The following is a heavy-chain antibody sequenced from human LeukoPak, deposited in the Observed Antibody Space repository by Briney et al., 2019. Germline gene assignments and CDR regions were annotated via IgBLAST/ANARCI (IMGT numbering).Heavy chain of an antibody. CDR1: GGSISSGSYY. V-gene: IGHV4-61*02. CDR2: IYTSGST. Sequence: SETQSLTCTVSGGSISSGSYYWSWIRQPAGKGLEWIGRIYTSGSTNYNPSLKSRVTISVDTSKNQFSLKLSSVTAADTAVYYCARTYYDSSGYHPIDYWGQGTLVTVSS. D-gene: IGHD3-22*01. CDR3: ARTYYDSSGYHPIDY. J-gene: IGHJ4*02.